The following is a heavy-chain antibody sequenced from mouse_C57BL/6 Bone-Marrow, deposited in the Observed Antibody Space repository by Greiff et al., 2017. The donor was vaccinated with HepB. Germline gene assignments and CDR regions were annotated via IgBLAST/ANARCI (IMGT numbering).Heavy chain of an antibody. Sequence: VKVVESGAELARPGASVKLSCKASGYTFTSYGISWVKQRTGQGLEWIGEIYPRSGNTYYNEKLKGKATLTADKSSSTAYMELRSLTSEDSAVYFCARNGGTRAWFAYWGQGTLVTVSA. V-gene: IGHV1-81*01. CDR1: GYTFTSYG. CDR3: ARNGGTRAWFAY. J-gene: IGHJ3*01. CDR2: IYPRSGNT. D-gene: IGHD3-3*01.